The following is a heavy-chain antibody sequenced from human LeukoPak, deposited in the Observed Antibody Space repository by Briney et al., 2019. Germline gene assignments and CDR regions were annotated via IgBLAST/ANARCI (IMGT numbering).Heavy chain of an antibody. CDR3: ARGDWGMYYIDY. CDR2: IWYDGSNK. Sequence: GGSLRLSCATSGFTFNNYDMHWVRQAPGKGLDWVAFIWYDGSNKYHTDSVKGRFTISRDTSKNTVYLQMNSLRVEDTAVYYCARGDWGMYYIDYWGQGTLVTVSS. J-gene: IGHJ4*02. D-gene: IGHD7-27*01. CDR1: GFTFNNYD. V-gene: IGHV3-30*02.